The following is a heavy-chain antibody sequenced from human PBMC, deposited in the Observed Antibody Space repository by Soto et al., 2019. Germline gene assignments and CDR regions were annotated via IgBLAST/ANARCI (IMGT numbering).Heavy chain of an antibody. J-gene: IGHJ6*03. CDR1: GYTFTGYY. V-gene: IGHV1-2*04. CDR2: INPNSGGT. Sequence: ASVKVSCKASGYTFTGYYMHWVRQAPGQGLEWMGWINPNSGGTNYAQKFQGWVTMTRDTSISTAYMELSRLRSDDTAVYYCARARYGSQFESAESGPYYYYYMDVWGKGTTVTVSS. D-gene: IGHD3-10*01. CDR3: ARARYGSQFESAESGPYYYYYMDV.